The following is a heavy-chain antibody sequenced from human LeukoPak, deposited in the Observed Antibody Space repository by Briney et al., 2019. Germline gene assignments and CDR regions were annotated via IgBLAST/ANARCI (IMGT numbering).Heavy chain of an antibody. CDR3: ARFDDYGTFGY. Sequence: ASVKVSCKASGYTFTDYYMHWVRQAPGQGLEWMGWINPNSGGTNYAQKFQGWVTMTRDTSISTAYMELSRLRSDDTAVYYCARFDDYGTFGYWGQGTLVTVSS. D-gene: IGHD4-17*01. V-gene: IGHV1-2*04. CDR2: INPNSGGT. CDR1: GYTFTDYY. J-gene: IGHJ4*02.